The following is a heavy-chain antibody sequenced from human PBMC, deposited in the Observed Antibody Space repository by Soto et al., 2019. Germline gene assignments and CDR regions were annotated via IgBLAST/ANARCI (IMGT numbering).Heavy chain of an antibody. V-gene: IGHV3-30*18. CDR1: GFTFSSYG. Sequence: QVQLVESGGGVVQPGRSLRLSCAASGFTFSSYGMHWVRQAPGKGLEWVAVISYDGSNKYYADSVKGRFTISRDNSKNTLYMQMNSGRAEDTAVYYCAKDREYCSGGSCYYWFDPWGQGTLVTVSS. CDR3: AKDREYCSGGSCYYWFDP. CDR2: ISYDGSNK. J-gene: IGHJ5*02. D-gene: IGHD2-15*01.